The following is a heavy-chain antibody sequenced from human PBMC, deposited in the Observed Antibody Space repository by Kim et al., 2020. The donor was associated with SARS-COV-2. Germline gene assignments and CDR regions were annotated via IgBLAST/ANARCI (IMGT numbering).Heavy chain of an antibody. CDR2: ISGSGGST. D-gene: IGHD3-22*01. J-gene: IGHJ4*02. CDR1: GFTFSSYA. V-gene: IGHV3-23*01. CDR3: AKVSPHYYDSSGYFSLSAFDY. Sequence: GGSLRLSCAASGFTFSSYAMSWVRQAPGKGLEWVSAISGSGGSTYYADSVKGRFTISRDNSKNTLYLQMNSLRAEDTAVYYCAKVSPHYYDSSGYFSLSAFDYWGQGTLVTVSS.